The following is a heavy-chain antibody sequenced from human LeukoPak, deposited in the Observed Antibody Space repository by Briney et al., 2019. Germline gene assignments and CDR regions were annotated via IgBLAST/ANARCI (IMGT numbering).Heavy chain of an antibody. V-gene: IGHV6-1*01. J-gene: IGHJ4*02. Sequence: SPTLSLPSSISGDSVSSNSAAWSWIRPSPSRGREWLVRTHYRCKWYNDYAVSVKSPITINPDTSKNQFSLQLNSVTPEDTAVYYCARDPSSSWYFDYWGQGTLVTVSS. CDR1: GDSVSSNSAA. D-gene: IGHD6-13*01. CDR3: ARDPSSSWYFDY. CDR2: THYRCKWYN.